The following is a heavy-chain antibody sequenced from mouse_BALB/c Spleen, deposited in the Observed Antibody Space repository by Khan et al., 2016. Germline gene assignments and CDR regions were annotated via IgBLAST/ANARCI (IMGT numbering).Heavy chain of an antibody. CDR3: ARESGYYRYFDV. V-gene: IGHV1-7*01. Sequence: QVQLKQSGAELAKPGASVKMSCKASGYTFTSYWMHWVKQRPGQGLEWIGYINPNTGYTEYNQKFKDKATLTADKSSRTVYMQLSSLTSEDSAVYYGARESGYYRYFDVWGAGTTVTVSS. D-gene: IGHD1-3*01. CDR1: GYTFTSYW. J-gene: IGHJ1*01. CDR2: INPNTGYT.